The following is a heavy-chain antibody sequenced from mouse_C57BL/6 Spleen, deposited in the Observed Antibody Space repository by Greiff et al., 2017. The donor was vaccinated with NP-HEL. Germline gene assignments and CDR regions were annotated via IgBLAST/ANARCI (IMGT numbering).Heavy chain of an antibody. Sequence: VQLQQSGAELVKPGASVKISCKASGYAFSSYWMNWVKQRPGKGLEWIGQIYPGDGDTNYNGKFKGKATLTADKSSSTAYMQLSSLTSEDSAVYFCARSSSGVSWFAYWGQGTLVTVSA. CDR3: ARSSSGVSWFAY. CDR1: GYAFSSYW. J-gene: IGHJ3*01. CDR2: IYPGDGDT. D-gene: IGHD3-2*02. V-gene: IGHV1-80*01.